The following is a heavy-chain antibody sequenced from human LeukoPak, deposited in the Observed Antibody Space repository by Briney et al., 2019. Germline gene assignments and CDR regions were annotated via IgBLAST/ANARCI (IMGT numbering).Heavy chain of an antibody. CDR3: ARGLPDRSFDY. J-gene: IGHJ4*02. D-gene: IGHD2-21*02. CDR1: GFTFSSYW. CDR2: IKQDGSEK. Sequence: VGSLRLSCAASGFTFSSYWMSWVRQAPGKGLEWVANIKQDGSEKYYVDSVKGRFTISRDNAKNSLYLQMNSLRAEDTAVYYCARGLPDRSFDYWGQGTLVTVSS. V-gene: IGHV3-7*01.